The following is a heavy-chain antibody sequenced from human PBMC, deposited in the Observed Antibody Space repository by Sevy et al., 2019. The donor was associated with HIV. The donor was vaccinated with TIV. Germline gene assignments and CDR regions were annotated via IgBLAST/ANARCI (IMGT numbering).Heavy chain of an antibody. CDR1: GFTFSSYG. Sequence: GGSLRLSCAASGFTFSSYGMHWVRQAPGKGLEWVAVIWYDGSNKYYADSVKGRFTISRDNSKNTLYLQMNGLRAEDTAVYYCAGASYGSGSYYSNPLAFDIWGQGTMVTVSS. CDR2: IWYDGSNK. CDR3: AGASYGSGSYYSNPLAFDI. J-gene: IGHJ3*02. V-gene: IGHV3-33*01. D-gene: IGHD3-10*01.